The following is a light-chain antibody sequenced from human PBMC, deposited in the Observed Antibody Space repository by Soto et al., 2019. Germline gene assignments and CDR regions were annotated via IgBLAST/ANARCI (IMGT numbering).Light chain of an antibody. J-gene: IGLJ1*01. V-gene: IGLV1-40*01. CDR1: SSNIGAGYD. Sequence: QAVVTQPPSVSGAPGQRVTISCTGNSSNIGAGYDVQWYQQLPGTAPKLLIYANTNPPSGVPARFSGSKSGTSASLAITGLQAEDEADYCCQSSDNRLTTSYVFGSGT. CDR3: QSSDNRLTTSYV. CDR2: ANT.